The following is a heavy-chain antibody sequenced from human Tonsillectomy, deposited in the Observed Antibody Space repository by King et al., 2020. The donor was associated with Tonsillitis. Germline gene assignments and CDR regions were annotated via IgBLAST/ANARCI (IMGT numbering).Heavy chain of an antibody. J-gene: IGHJ4*02. CDR1: GFTFSIYA. D-gene: IGHD1-14*01. V-gene: IGHV3-23*04. CDR2: ITNSGGST. Sequence: EVQLVESGGGLVQPGGSLRLSCADSGFTFSIYAMSWVRQAPGKGREWGSAITNSGGSTYYADSVKGRLTISRDNSKNTLYLQMNSLRAEDTAVYYCATGTAGGYWGQGTLVTVSS. CDR3: ATGTAGGY.